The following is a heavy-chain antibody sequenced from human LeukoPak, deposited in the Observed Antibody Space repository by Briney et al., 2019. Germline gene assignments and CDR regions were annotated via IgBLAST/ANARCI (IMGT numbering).Heavy chain of an antibody. CDR2: ISSSGSTI. V-gene: IGHV3-11*01. Sequence: GGSLRLSCAASGFTFSDYYMSWIRQAPGKGLEWVSYISSSGSTIYYADSVKGRFTISRDNAKNSLYLQMNSLRAEDTAVYYCAIEGIPGTLGAFDIWGQGTMVPVSS. CDR3: AIEGIPGTLGAFDI. D-gene: IGHD1-20*01. CDR1: GFTFSDYY. J-gene: IGHJ3*02.